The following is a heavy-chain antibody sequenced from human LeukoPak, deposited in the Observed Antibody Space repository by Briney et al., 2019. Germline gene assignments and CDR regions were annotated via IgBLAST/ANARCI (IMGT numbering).Heavy chain of an antibody. V-gene: IGHV3-21*01. Sequence: TGGSLRLSCAASGLTFSCYSMNWVRQAPGKGLEWVSSISISSSYIYYADSVKGRFTISRDNAKNSLYLQMNSLRAEDTAVYYFAKADRDYDYVWGSYRPTTFDYWGQGTLVTVSS. CDR1: GLTFSCYS. CDR3: AKADRDYDYVWGSYRPTTFDY. J-gene: IGHJ4*02. CDR2: ISISSSYI. D-gene: IGHD3-16*02.